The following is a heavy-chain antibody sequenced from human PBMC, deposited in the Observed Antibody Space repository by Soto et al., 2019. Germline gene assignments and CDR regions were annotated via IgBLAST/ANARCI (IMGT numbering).Heavy chain of an antibody. CDR2: VFHTGST. Sequence: QVLLQESGPGQVKPSETLSLTCDVFGGTMNNYYGSWVRQSPGKGLEWIGSVFHTGSTYYSPSLKSRVTLSVETSKKQFSLTLRSVTAAVTAVYYCARSLTLTRFDFWGRGTQVTVS. CDR3: ARSLTLTRFDF. D-gene: IGHD4-17*01. CDR1: GGTMNNYY. J-gene: IGHJ4*02. V-gene: IGHV4-59*01.